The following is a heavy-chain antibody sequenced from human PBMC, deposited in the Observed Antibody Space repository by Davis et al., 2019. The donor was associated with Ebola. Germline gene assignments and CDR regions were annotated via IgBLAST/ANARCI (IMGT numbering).Heavy chain of an antibody. D-gene: IGHD2-8*02. Sequence: GGSLRLSCKDSGNSFTSHWIGWVRQLPGKGLDWMGIIYTGDSDTRYSPSFRGQVTISADKSMKTAFLQWSSLKASDSGMYYCASLRRTITGMDDGFDIWGQGTMATVSS. V-gene: IGHV5-51*01. CDR1: GNSFTSHW. J-gene: IGHJ3*02. CDR2: IYTGDSDT. CDR3: ASLRRTITGMDDGFDI.